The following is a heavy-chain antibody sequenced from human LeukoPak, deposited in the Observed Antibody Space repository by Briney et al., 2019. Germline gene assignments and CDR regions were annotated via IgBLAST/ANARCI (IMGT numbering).Heavy chain of an antibody. V-gene: IGHV1-18*04. CDR3: AREMSESSGWYTAIDY. CDR2: ISAYNGNT. J-gene: IGHJ4*02. Sequence: ASVKVSCKASGYTFTGYYMHWVRQAPGQGLEWMGWISAYNGNTSYAQKLQGRVTMTTDTSTSTAYMELRSLRSDDTAVYYCAREMSESSGWYTAIDYWGQGTLVTVSS. D-gene: IGHD6-19*01. CDR1: GYTFTGYY.